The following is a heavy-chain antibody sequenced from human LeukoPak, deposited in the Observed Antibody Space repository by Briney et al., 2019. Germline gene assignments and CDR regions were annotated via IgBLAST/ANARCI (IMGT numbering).Heavy chain of an antibody. Sequence: ASVKASCKAFGYTFTGYYMHWVRQAPGQGLEWMGWINPNSGGTNYAQKFQGWVTMTRDTSISTAYMELSRLRSDDTAVYYCARDSGRGSYYSFDYWGQGTLVTVSS. J-gene: IGHJ4*02. D-gene: IGHD1-26*01. CDR2: INPNSGGT. CDR3: ARDSGRGSYYSFDY. V-gene: IGHV1-2*04. CDR1: GYTFTGYY.